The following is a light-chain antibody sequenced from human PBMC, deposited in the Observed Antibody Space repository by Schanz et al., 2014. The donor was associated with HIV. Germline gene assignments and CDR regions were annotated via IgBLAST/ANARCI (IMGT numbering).Light chain of an antibody. CDR1: SSDVGGYNL. CDR2: EGT. J-gene: IGLJ2*01. Sequence: QSALTQPPSASGSPGQSVTISCTGTSSDVGGYNLVSWYQHHPDKAPKLIIYEGTKRPSGVSDRFSGSKSGNTASLTISGLQAEDEADYYCSSYAGTTTFVVFGGGTKLTVL. CDR3: SSYAGTTTFVV. V-gene: IGLV2-23*03.